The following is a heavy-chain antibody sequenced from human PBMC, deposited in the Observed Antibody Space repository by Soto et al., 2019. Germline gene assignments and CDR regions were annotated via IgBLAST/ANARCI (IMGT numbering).Heavy chain of an antibody. CDR2: IYWDDDK. CDR3: AHRVGLQGNWNGGYFDF. CDR1: GFSLATSGVG. V-gene: IGHV2-5*02. J-gene: IGHJ4*02. Sequence: QVTLEESGPTRVKPTQTLTLTCTFSGFSLATSGVGVGWVRQPPGKALERLALIYWDDDKRYSPSLRSRLTVTKDTSRNQVVLTMTNMDPVDTATYYCAHRVGLQGNWNGGYFDFWCQGALVTVSS. D-gene: IGHD1-1*01.